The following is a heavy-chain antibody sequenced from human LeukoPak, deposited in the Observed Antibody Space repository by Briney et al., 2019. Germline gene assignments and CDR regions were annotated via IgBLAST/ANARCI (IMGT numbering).Heavy chain of an antibody. CDR1: GFTLRSYG. Sequence: PGGSLRLSCAVSGFTLRSYGMSWVRQAPGKGLEWVSTISGSGGSTYYADSVKGRFTISRDKSKNTLYLQMNSLRAEDTAVYYCAREGVTVVTRYLDYWGQGTLVTVSS. J-gene: IGHJ4*02. V-gene: IGHV3-23*01. CDR2: ISGSGGST. D-gene: IGHD4-23*01. CDR3: AREGVTVVTRYLDY.